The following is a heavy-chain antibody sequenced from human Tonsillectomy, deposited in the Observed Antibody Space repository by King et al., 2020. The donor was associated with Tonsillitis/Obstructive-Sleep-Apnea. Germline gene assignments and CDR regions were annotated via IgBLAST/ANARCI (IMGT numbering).Heavy chain of an antibody. CDR2: ISWNSGSI. Sequence: DAQLVQSGGGLVQPGRSLRLSCAASGFTFDDYAMHWVRQAPGKGLEWVSGISWNSGSIGYADSVKGRFTISRDNAKNSLYLQMNSLRAEDTALYYFAKTSYYDSSGYLDYWGQGTLVTVSS. CDR1: GFTFDDYA. CDR3: AKTSYYDSSGYLDY. J-gene: IGHJ4*02. D-gene: IGHD3-22*01. V-gene: IGHV3-9*01.